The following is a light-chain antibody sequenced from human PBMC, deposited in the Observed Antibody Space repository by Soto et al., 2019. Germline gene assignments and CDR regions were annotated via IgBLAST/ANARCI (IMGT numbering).Light chain of an antibody. J-gene: IGKJ5*01. Sequence: VLTQSPATLSVSPGESATLSCEASQSVSRNLAWYQQKPGQAPRLPLHGASTRATGIPARFSGTGSGTEFSLTISSLQSEDFAVYYCQQYKNWPPITFGQGTRLEIK. CDR2: GAS. V-gene: IGKV3-15*01. CDR1: QSVSRN. CDR3: QQYKNWPPIT.